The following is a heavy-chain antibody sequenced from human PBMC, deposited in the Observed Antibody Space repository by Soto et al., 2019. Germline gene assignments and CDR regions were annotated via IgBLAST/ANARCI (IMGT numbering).Heavy chain of an antibody. CDR3: ARATDTAMALDY. Sequence: LSLTCAVSGGSISSGGYSWSWIRQPPGKGLEWIGYIYHSGGTYYNPSLKSRVTISVDRSKNQFSLKLSSVTAADTAVYYCARATDTAMALDYWAREPWSPSPQ. CDR2: IYHSGGT. J-gene: IGHJ4*02. CDR1: GGSISSGGYS. V-gene: IGHV4-30-2*01. D-gene: IGHD5-18*01.